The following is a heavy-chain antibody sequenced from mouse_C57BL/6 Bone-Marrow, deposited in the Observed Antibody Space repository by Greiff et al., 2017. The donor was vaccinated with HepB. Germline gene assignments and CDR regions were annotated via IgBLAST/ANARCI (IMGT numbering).Heavy chain of an antibody. Sequence: DVKLVESGGGLVKPGGSLKLSCAASGFTFSSYAMSWVRQTPEKRLEWVATISDGGSYTYYPDNVKGRFTISRDNAKNNLYLQMSHLKSEDTAMYYCARDVRYYGSSYVGWFAYWGQGTLVTVSA. D-gene: IGHD1-1*01. V-gene: IGHV5-4*01. CDR3: ARDVRYYGSSYVGWFAY. CDR1: GFTFSSYA. J-gene: IGHJ3*01. CDR2: ISDGGSYT.